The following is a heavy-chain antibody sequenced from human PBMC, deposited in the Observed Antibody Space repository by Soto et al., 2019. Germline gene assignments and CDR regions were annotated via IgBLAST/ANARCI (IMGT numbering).Heavy chain of an antibody. Sequence: QLQLQESGSGLVKPSETLSLTCIVSNGSISSRSSYWGWIRQTPGKGLEWIGSIYYIGNTYYNPSLKSRVTISIDTSKTQFSLKMNSVTAADTDVSFCGGQYYGAKGYYFENCG. J-gene: IGHJ4*01. CDR1: NGSISSRSSY. V-gene: IGHV4-39*01. CDR2: IYYIGNT. CDR3: GGQYYGAKGYYFEN. D-gene: IGHD4-17*01.